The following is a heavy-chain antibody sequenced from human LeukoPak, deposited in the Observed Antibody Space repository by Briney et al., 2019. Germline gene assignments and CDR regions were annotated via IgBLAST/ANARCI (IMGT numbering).Heavy chain of an antibody. V-gene: IGHV3-23*01. D-gene: IGHD3-10*01. J-gene: IGHJ4*02. CDR2: ISASGDST. CDR3: ARLSYDSGTHYTCYEY. Sequence: GGSLRLSCAASGFTFSSYAMSWVRQAPGKGLEWVSPISASGDSTYYADSVKGRFTISRDNAKNSVYLQMNSLRADDTAVYYCARLSYDSGTHYTCYEYWGQGTLVTVSS. CDR1: GFTFSSYA.